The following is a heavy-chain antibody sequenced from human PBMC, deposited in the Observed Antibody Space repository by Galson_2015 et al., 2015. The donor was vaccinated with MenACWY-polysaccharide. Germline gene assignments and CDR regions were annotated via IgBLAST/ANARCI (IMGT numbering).Heavy chain of an antibody. J-gene: IGHJ4*02. Sequence: SVKVSCKASGYSFTSHTIHWVRQAPGQSLEWMGWITTGVANTRYSQKFQGRVTISRDTSANTAYMELSSLRSEDTAMYYCATQFNWGGLDYWGQGILVTVSS. CDR1: GYSFTSHT. CDR2: ITTGVANT. D-gene: IGHD7-27*01. V-gene: IGHV1-3*04. CDR3: ATQFNWGGLDY.